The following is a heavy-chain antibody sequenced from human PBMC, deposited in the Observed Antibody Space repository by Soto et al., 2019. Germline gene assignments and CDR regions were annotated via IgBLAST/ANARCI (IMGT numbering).Heavy chain of an antibody. V-gene: IGHV3-30*18. CDR2: ISYEGSNK. J-gene: IGHJ6*02. CDR3: AKGLDYGDYHLYYYYGMDV. CDR1: GFTFSSYG. Sequence: QVQLVESGGGVVQPGRSLRLSCAASGFTFSSYGMHWVRQAPGKGLEWVAVISYEGSNKYYADSVKGRFTISRDNSKNTLYLQMNSLRAEDTAVYYCAKGLDYGDYHLYYYYGMDVWGQGTTVTVSS. D-gene: IGHD4-17*01.